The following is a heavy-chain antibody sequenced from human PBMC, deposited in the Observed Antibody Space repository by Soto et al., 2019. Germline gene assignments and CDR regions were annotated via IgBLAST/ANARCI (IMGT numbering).Heavy chain of an antibody. CDR2: ISYDGSNK. CDR1: GFTFSSYA. Sequence: QVQLVESGGGVVQPGRSLRLSCAASGFTFSSYAMHWVRQAPGKGLEWVAVISYDGSNKYYADSVKGRFTISRDNSKKTLYLQMNRLRAEDTAVYYCARTYGDPRIPPDYWGQGTLVTVSS. J-gene: IGHJ4*02. CDR3: ARTYGDPRIPPDY. V-gene: IGHV3-30-3*01. D-gene: IGHD4-17*01.